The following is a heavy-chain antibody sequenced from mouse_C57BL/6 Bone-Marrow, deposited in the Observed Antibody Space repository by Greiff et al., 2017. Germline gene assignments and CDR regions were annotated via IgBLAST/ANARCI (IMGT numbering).Heavy chain of an antibody. J-gene: IGHJ4*01. D-gene: IGHD2-5*01. CDR3: TRFPAYYSKSYAMDY. CDR2: IDPETGGT. Sequence: VQLQQSGAELVRPGASVTLSCKASGYTFTDYEMHWVKQTPVHGLEWIGAIDPETGGTAYNQKFKGKAILTADKSSSTAYMELRSLTSEDSAVYYCTRFPAYYSKSYAMDYWGQGTSVTVSS. V-gene: IGHV1-15*01. CDR1: GYTFTDYE.